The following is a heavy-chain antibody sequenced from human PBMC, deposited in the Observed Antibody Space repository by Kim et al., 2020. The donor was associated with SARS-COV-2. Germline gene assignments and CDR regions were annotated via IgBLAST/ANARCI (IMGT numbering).Heavy chain of an antibody. J-gene: IGHJ3*02. CDR3: TRVPGTRLAFCDAFD. CDR2: IRSNDNSYAT. CDR1: GFTFSGLA. V-gene: IGHV3-73*01. D-gene: IGHD1-7*01. Sequence: GGSLRLSCAASGFTFSGLAMNWVRQASGKGREWGERIRSNDNSYATEYAAWAEGRFTVSSDNTRCMSYLQMNSLKTEVTVVYCCTRVPGTRLAFCDAFD.